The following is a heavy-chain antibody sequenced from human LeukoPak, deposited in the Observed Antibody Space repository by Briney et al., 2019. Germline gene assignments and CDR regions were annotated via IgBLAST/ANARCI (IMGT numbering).Heavy chain of an antibody. CDR1: GGSISSTNW. CDR2: VYHSGST. Sequence: PSGTLSLTCAVSGGSISSTNWWSWVRQPPGKGLEWIGEVYHSGSTNYNPSLKSRVTISVDKSKNQFSLKLNSVTAADTAVYYCARNVIAATGCDYWGQGTLVTVSS. V-gene: IGHV4-4*02. CDR3: ARNVIAATGCDY. D-gene: IGHD5-12*01. J-gene: IGHJ4*02.